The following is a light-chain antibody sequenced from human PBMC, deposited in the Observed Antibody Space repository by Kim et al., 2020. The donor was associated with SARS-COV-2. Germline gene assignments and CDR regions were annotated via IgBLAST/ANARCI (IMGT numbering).Light chain of an antibody. J-gene: IGKJ1*01. CDR3: QQYGSSPKT. CDR1: QSVSSSY. V-gene: IGKV3-20*01. CDR2: GAS. Sequence: SPGERATLSCRASQSVSSSYLAWYQQKPGQAPRLLIYGASSRATGIPDRFSGSGSGTDFTLTISRLDPEDSAVYYCQQYGSSPKTFGQVTKLDIK.